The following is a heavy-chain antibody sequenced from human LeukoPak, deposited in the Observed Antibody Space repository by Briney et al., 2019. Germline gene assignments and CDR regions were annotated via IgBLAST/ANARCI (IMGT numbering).Heavy chain of an antibody. D-gene: IGHD2-2*01. CDR2: IIPMFGTA. Sequence: SVKVSCKASGGTFSSYAISWVRQAPGQGLEWMGRIIPMFGTANYAQKFQGRVTITTDESTSTAYMELSSLRSEDTAVYYCAKGSYYCSNNCPQYYYYMDVWGKGTTVIVSS. CDR1: GGTFSSYA. V-gene: IGHV1-69*05. CDR3: AKGSYYCSNNCPQYYYYMDV. J-gene: IGHJ6*03.